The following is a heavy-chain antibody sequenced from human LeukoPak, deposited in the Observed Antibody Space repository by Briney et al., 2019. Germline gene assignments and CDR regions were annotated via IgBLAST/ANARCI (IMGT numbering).Heavy chain of an antibody. CDR2: IYYSGST. CDR3: AREYYYDQNWFDP. CDR1: GGSISSYY. Sequence: SETLSLTCTVSGGSISSYYWSWIRQPPGKGLEWIGYIYYSGSTNYNPSLKSRVTISVDTSKNQFSLKLSSVTAADTAVYYCAREYYYDQNWFDPWGQGTLVTVSS. J-gene: IGHJ5*02. V-gene: IGHV4-59*12. D-gene: IGHD3-22*01.